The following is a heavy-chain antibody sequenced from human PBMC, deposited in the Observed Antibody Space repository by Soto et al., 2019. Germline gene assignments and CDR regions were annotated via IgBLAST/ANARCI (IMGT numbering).Heavy chain of an antibody. D-gene: IGHD2-15*01. CDR1: GESLSYYY. CDR3: ARRQWCERLVN. V-gene: IGHV4-34*01. CDR2: IYYIGSC. J-gene: IGHJ4*01. Sequence: SETLSLTCTVYGESLSYYYWSWIRQSPGQGPEWIGEIYYIGSCKYSPSFMGRPTISAVSTADKFSLKQNSMTAADTAVYYLARRQWCERLVNWIQKILVTVSS.